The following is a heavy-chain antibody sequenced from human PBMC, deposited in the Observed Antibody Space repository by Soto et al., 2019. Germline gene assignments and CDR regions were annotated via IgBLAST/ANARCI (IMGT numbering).Heavy chain of an antibody. J-gene: IGHJ4*02. CDR1: GFTFSSYG. CDR3: ARGEGGYGYYYSDY. CDR2: IWYDGSNK. V-gene: IGHV3-33*01. Sequence: PGGSLRLSCAASGFTFSSYGMHWVRQAPGKGLEWVAVIWYDGSNKYYADSVKGRFTISRDNSKSTLYLQMNSLRAEDTAVYYCARGEGGYGYYYSDYWGQGTLVTVSS. D-gene: IGHD5-18*01.